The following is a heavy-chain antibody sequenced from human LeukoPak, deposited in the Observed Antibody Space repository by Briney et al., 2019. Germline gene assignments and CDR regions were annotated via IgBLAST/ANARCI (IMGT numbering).Heavy chain of an antibody. CDR2: IKSKTDGGTT. Sequence: PGGSLRLSCAVSGFTFSSYWMNWVRQAPGKRLEWVGRIKSKTDGGTTDYADSVKGRFTISRDNSKNTPYLQMNSLRAEDTAVYYCVSTPPNHYYASSGYYPDYWGQGTLVTVSS. D-gene: IGHD3-22*01. CDR1: GFTFSSYW. J-gene: IGHJ4*02. CDR3: VSTPPNHYYASSGYYPDY. V-gene: IGHV3-15*01.